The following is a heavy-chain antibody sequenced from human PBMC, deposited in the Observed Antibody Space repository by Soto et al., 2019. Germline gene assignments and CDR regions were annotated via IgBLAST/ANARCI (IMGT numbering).Heavy chain of an antibody. D-gene: IGHD2-21*02. Sequence: GGSLRLSCAASGFTFSSYAMSWVRQAPGKGLEWVSVISDSGGSTYYPDSVKGRFTISRDNSKNTLYLQMNSLRAEDTAVYYCAKDLWVTSNRVRPYYFDYWGQGTLVTVSS. V-gene: IGHV3-23*01. CDR3: AKDLWVTSNRVRPYYFDY. CDR1: GFTFSSYA. J-gene: IGHJ4*02. CDR2: ISDSGGST.